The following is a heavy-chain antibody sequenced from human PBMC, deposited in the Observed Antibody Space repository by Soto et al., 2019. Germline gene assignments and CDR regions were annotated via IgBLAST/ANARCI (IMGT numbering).Heavy chain of an antibody. D-gene: IGHD3-16*02. CDR1: GYSISSGSY. CDR2: IYHGGTT. J-gene: IGHJ4*01. Sequence: SETLSLTCTVSGYSISSGSYWGWIRQPPGKGPEWIASIYHGGTTFYNPSLKSRITISVDTSHNQFSLNLRSVTAADTAVYYCVRAQFIVVDGNTLDYWGHGTLVTVSS. V-gene: IGHV4-38-2*02. CDR3: VRAQFIVVDGNTLDY.